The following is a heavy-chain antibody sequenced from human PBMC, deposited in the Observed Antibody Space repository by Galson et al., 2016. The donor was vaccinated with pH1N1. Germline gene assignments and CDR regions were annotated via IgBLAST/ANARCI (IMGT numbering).Heavy chain of an antibody. CDR3: ARRGVFTSDAFHV. D-gene: IGHD3-16*01. Sequence: TLSLTCTVSGDSISTGTYYWSWIRQPAGKGLEWLGRISTRGSTTYNPSLQSRVTISVDTSKNQFSLRLSSVTATDTALYYCARRGVFTSDAFHVWGQGTMVIVSS. CDR2: ISTRGST. CDR1: GDSISTGTYY. J-gene: IGHJ3*01. V-gene: IGHV4-61*02.